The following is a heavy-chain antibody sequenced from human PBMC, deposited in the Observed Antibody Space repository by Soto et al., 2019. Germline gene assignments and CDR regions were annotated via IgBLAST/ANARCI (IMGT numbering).Heavy chain of an antibody. D-gene: IGHD3-9*01. J-gene: IGHJ6*02. CDR2: IVVGSGNT. V-gene: IGHV1-58*01. CDR3: AADNGVVYYAILTGRKYYYYGLDV. CDR1: LVTFESTS. Sequence: CWKASLVTFESTSGQWLRQASGKRLEWIGWIVVGSGNTNYAQKFQERVTITRDMSTSTAYMELSSLRSEDTAVYYCAADNGVVYYAILTGRKYYYYGLDVRAQGPTGT.